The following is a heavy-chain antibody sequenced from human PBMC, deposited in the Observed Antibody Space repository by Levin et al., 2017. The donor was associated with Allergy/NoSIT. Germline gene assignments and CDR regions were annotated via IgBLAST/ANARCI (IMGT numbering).Heavy chain of an antibody. Sequence: GESLKISCAASGFTFNNYAMSWVRQAPGKGLEWVSSVSDSDDKTYYTDSVKGRFTISRDISENTLYLQMNSLRAEDTAVYYCAKDTPALSAGPYFDYWGQGTLVTVSS. CDR2: VSDSDDKT. V-gene: IGHV3-23*01. CDR3: AKDTPALSAGPYFDY. J-gene: IGHJ4*02. CDR1: GFTFNNYA. D-gene: IGHD2-2*01.